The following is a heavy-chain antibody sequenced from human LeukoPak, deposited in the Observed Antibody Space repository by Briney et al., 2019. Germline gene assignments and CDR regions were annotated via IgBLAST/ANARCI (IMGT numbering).Heavy chain of an antibody. V-gene: IGHV3-7*01. CDR2: IKQDGSEK. CDR1: GFRFSDYW. D-gene: IGHD2-2*01. CDR3: ARGQYCSSTSCWRFDY. J-gene: IGHJ4*02. Sequence: GGSLRLSCAASGFRFSDYWMAWVRQAPGKGLDWVANIKQDGSEKSYADSVKGRFTISRDNAMESLYLQMNSPRVEDTAVYYRARGQYCSSTSCWRFDYWGQGAQVTVSS.